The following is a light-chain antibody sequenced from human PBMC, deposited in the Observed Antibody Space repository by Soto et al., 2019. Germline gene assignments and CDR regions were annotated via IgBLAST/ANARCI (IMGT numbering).Light chain of an antibody. CDR2: DTS. CDR1: QSVSNNY. J-gene: IGKJ1*01. V-gene: IGKV3-20*01. CDR3: QQYGGSSWT. Sequence: EIVLTQSPGTLSLSPGERATLSCRASQSVSNNYLAWYQQKPGQAPRLLIYDTSTRATGVPTRFSGSRSGAEFTLTISKLEPGDFAVYYCQQYGGSSWTFGQGTKVDIK.